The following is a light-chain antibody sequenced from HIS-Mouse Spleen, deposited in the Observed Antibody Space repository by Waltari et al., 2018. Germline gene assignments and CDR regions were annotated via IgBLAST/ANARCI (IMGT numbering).Light chain of an antibody. CDR3: GTWDSSLSAWV. CDR2: DNN. CDR1: RPNLGNNY. V-gene: IGLV1-51*01. J-gene: IGLJ3*02. Sequence: QSVLTQPPSVSAAPGQKVTISCSGSRPNLGNNYVSWYQQLPGTAPKLLIYDNNKRPSGIPDRFSGSKSGTSATLGITGLQTGDEADYYCGTWDSSLSAWVFGGGTKLTVL.